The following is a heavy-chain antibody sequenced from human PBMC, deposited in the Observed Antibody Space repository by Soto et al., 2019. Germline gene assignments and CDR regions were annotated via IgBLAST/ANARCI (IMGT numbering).Heavy chain of an antibody. CDR2: INHSGST. CDR1: GGSFSGYY. CDR3: ARGWGRIFDY. D-gene: IGHD7-27*01. V-gene: IGHV4-34*01. J-gene: IGHJ4*02. Sequence: SETLSLTCAVYGGSFSGYYWSWIRQPPGKGLEWIGEINHSGSTNYNPSLKSRVTISVDTSKNQLSLKLSSVTAADTAVYYCARGWGRIFDYWGQGTLVTVSS.